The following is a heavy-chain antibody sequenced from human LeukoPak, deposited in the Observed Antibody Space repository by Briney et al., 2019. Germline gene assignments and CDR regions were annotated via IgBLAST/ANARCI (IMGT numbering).Heavy chain of an antibody. CDR1: GYSFTNYW. CDR3: ARLIAAADTPYYFDY. Sequence: GESLKISCKGSGYSFTNYWIAWVRQMPGKGLEWMGIIYPGDSDTRYSPSFQGQVTISADESISTAYLQWSSLKASDTAMYYCARLIAAADTPYYFDYWGQGTLVTVSS. D-gene: IGHD6-13*01. J-gene: IGHJ4*02. CDR2: IYPGDSDT. V-gene: IGHV5-51*01.